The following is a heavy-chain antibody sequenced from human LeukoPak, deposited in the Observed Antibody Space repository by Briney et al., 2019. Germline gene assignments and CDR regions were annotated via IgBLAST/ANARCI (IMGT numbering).Heavy chain of an antibody. D-gene: IGHD2-8*01. Sequence: GSLRLSCAASGFNFGTYSMHWARQAPGKGLEWVAVIWYDGSNEDYVDSVKGRFTISRDNSKNTLYLQMNSLRAEDTAVYYCAREMAVWGQGALVTVSS. CDR2: IWYDGSNE. CDR3: AREMAV. V-gene: IGHV3-33*01. J-gene: IGHJ4*02. CDR1: GFNFGTYS.